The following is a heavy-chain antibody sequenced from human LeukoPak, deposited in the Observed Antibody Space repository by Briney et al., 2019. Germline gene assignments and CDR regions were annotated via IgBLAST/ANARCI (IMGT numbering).Heavy chain of an antibody. Sequence: SETLSLTCTVAGGSISSGLYYGNWVRQHRVKGLEWIGYIYYSGSTYSDVSLKSRVTISVDTSKNQFSLKLDSVTAADTAVYYCARGAADHYYYYSYYMDVWGKGNTVTVSS. CDR2: IYYSGST. V-gene: IGHV4-31*03. J-gene: IGHJ6*03. CDR3: ARGAADHYYYYSYYMDV. D-gene: IGHD2-15*01. CDR1: GGSISSGLYY.